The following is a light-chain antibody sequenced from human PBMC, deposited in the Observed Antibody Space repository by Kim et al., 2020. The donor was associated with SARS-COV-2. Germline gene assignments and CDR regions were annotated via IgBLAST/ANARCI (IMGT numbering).Light chain of an antibody. J-gene: IGLJ2*01. CDR2: YDS. Sequence: SYELTQPPSVSVAPGKTATITCGGDNIGSKSAHWYQQKPGQAPVVVIYYDSDRPSGIPERFSGSNSGNTATLTISRVEAGDEADYYCQVWDSSSDNVVFG. V-gene: IGLV3-21*04. CDR3: QVWDSSSDNVV. CDR1: NIGSKS.